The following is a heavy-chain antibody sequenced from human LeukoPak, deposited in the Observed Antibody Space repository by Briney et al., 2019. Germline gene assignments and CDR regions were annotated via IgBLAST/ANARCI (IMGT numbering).Heavy chain of an antibody. Sequence: ASVKVSCKASGYTFTGYYMHWVRQAPGQGLEWMGWINPNSGGTNYAQKFQGRVTMTRDTSISTAYMELSRLRSDDTAVYYCARGGGTMVRGVIKDYYYVDVWGKGTTVTISS. CDR2: INPNSGGT. J-gene: IGHJ6*03. CDR1: GYTFTGYY. V-gene: IGHV1-2*02. CDR3: ARGGGTMVRGVIKDYYYVDV. D-gene: IGHD3-10*01.